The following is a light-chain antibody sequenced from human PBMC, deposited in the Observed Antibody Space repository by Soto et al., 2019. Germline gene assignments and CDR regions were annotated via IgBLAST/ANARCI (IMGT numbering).Light chain of an antibody. V-gene: IGKV3-20*01. Sequence: EIVLTQSPGTLSLYPGERATLSCRASQSVSSSYLTWYQQKPGQAPRLLIYGASSRATGIPDRFSGSGSGTVFTLIISRLEADDFAVYYCQHYSSSSWTFGQGTKVEIK. CDR2: GAS. CDR3: QHYSSSSWT. CDR1: QSVSSSY. J-gene: IGKJ1*01.